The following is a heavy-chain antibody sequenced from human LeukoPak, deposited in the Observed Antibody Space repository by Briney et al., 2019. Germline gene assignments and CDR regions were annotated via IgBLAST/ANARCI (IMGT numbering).Heavy chain of an antibody. CDR3: ATYTQNFGAPGTDY. D-gene: IGHD3-10*01. CDR1: GFTFSNYW. J-gene: IGHJ4*02. V-gene: IGHV3-7*01. Sequence: GGSLILSCTVSGFTFSNYWMRWVRQASGKGLEWVASIDKNGREKRYVDSVEGRFTISRDNAKNSVYLQMTSLGAEDTAVYYCATYTQNFGAPGTDYWGQGTLVTVSS. CDR2: IDKNGREK.